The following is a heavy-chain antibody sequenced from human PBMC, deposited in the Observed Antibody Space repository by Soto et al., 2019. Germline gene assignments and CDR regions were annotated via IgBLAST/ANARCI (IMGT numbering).Heavy chain of an antibody. V-gene: IGHV1-69*12. CDR2: IIPIFGTA. D-gene: IGHD2-2*01. CDR3: AGECISTSCLNDS. CDR1: GGTFSSYA. J-gene: IGHJ4*02. Sequence: QVQLVQSGAEVKKPGSSVKVSCKASGGTFSSYAISWVRQAPGQGLEWMGGIIPIFGTANYAQKFQGRVTITAEESRSTAYMELSSLSSEATAVYSCAGECISTSCLNDSWGQGTLVTVSS.